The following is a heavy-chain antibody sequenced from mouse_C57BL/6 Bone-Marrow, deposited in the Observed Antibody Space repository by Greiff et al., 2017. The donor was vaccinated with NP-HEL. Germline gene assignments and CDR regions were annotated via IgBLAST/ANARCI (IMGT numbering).Heavy chain of an antibody. J-gene: IGHJ1*03. CDR1: GYAFTNYL. CDR3: ARCLYYYGSSYDWYFDV. CDR2: INPGSGGT. V-gene: IGHV1-54*01. Sequence: QVQLKESGAELVRPGTSVKVSCKASGYAFTNYLIEWVKQRPGQGLEWIGVINPGSGGTNYNEKFKGKATLTADKSSSTAYMQLSSLTSEDSAVYFCARCLYYYGSSYDWYFDVWGTGTTVTVSS. D-gene: IGHD1-1*01.